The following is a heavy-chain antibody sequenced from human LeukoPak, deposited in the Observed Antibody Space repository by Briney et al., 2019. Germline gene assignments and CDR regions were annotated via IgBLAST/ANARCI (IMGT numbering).Heavy chain of an antibody. D-gene: IGHD5-18*01. V-gene: IGHV4-59*08. CDR2: IYYSGST. Sequence: PSETLSLTCTVSGGSISSYYWSWIRQPPGKGLEWIGYIYYSGSTNYNPSLKSRVTISGDTSKNQFSLKVRSVTAADTAVYYCARNRGYNYGYSFDSWGQGTLVTVSS. CDR3: ARNRGYNYGYSFDS. J-gene: IGHJ4*02. CDR1: GGSISSYY.